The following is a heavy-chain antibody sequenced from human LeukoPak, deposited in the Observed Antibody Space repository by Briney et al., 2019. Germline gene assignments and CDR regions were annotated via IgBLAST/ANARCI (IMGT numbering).Heavy chain of an antibody. V-gene: IGHV4-61*01. D-gene: IGHD6-13*01. J-gene: IGHJ1*01. CDR1: GGSVSSGSYY. Sequence: SSETLSLTCTVSGGSVSSGSYYWSWIRQPPGKGLEWIGTFYYSGSTNYNPSLKSRVTISVDTSKNQFSLKLSSVTAADTAVYYCARDSGVAAASAEYFQHWGQGTLVTVSS. CDR2: FYYSGST. CDR3: ARDSGVAAASAEYFQH.